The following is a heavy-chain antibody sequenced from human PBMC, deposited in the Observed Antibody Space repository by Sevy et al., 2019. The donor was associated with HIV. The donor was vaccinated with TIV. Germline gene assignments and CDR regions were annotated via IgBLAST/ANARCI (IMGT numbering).Heavy chain of an antibody. CDR1: GFTFGDYA. V-gene: IGHV3-49*03. CDR3: TRDASLARGHATFQH. Sequence: GGSLRLSCTASGFTFGDYAMSWFRQAPGKGLEWVGFIRSKAYGGTTEYAASVKGRFTISRDDSKSIAYLQMNSLKTEDTAVYYCTRDASLARGHATFQHWGQGTLVTDSS. CDR2: IRSKAYGGTT. J-gene: IGHJ1*01.